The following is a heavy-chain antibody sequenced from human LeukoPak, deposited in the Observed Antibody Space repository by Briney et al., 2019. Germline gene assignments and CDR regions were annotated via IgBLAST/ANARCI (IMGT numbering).Heavy chain of an antibody. J-gene: IGHJ4*02. V-gene: IGHV4-4*09. CDR2: VYTSGSI. CDR1: GGRINRYY. CDR3: ARGPGSSGYGY. D-gene: IGHD3-22*01. Sequence: SYTMSLTCTASGGRINRYYWSWILQPPGRALEWVGWVYTSGSINYHPSLNSRATKSVDTSKNQLSLKLSSVTAADTAVYYCARGPGSSGYGYWGQGTLVTVSS.